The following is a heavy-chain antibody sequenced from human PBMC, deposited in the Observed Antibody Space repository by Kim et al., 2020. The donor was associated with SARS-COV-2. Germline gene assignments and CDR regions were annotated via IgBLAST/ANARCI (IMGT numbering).Heavy chain of an antibody. CDR2: IWYNEVT. Sequence: SETLSLTCTVSGGSIRSDAYYWSWIRQSPGKGLNGFGSIWYNEVTSYTPSLKIQVSFPLASPRNKFPLNLMFLTPQDPAAIYFARDEGRLVSGVAAWGQG. J-gene: IGHJ5*01. CDR1: GGSIRSDAYY. D-gene: IGHD6-19*01. V-gene: IGHV4-30-4*02. CDR3: ARDEGRLVSGVAA.